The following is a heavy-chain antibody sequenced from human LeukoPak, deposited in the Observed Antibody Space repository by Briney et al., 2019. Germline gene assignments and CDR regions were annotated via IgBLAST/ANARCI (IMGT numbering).Heavy chain of an antibody. CDR2: IYYSGST. D-gene: IGHD5/OR15-5a*01. V-gene: IGHV4-59*01. Sequence: SETLSLTCTVSGGSISSYYWSWIRQPPGKGLEWIGYIYYSGSTNYNPSLKSRVTISVDTSKNQFSLTLSSVTAADTAVYYCASVSDYYYGMDVWGQGTTVTVSS. J-gene: IGHJ6*02. CDR1: GGSISSYY. CDR3: ASVSDYYYGMDV.